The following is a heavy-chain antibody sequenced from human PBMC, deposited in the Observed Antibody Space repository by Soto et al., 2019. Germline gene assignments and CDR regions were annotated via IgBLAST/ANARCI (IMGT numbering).Heavy chain of an antibody. CDR2: ISYDGSNK. V-gene: IGHV3-30*18. CDR1: GFTFSSYG. CDR3: AKDRYSSSWMYYYGMDV. Sequence: QVQLVESGGGVVQPGRSLRLSCAASGFTFSSYGMHWVRQAPGKGLEWVAVISYDGSNKYYADSVKGRFTISRDNSKNTLYLQMNSLRAEDTAVYYCAKDRYSSSWMYYYGMDVW. J-gene: IGHJ6*01. D-gene: IGHD6-13*01.